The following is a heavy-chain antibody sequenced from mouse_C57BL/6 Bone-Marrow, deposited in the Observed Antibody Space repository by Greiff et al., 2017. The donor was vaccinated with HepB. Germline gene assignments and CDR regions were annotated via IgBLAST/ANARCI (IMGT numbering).Heavy chain of an antibody. CDR1: GFTFSSYA. CDR2: ISDGGSYT. D-gene: IGHD1-1*01. CDR3: ARDLDYYGSSYRLYWYFDV. J-gene: IGHJ1*03. V-gene: IGHV5-4*01. Sequence: DVMLVESGGGLVKPGGSLKLSCAASGFTFSSYAMSWVRQTPEKRLEWVATISDGGSYTYYPDNVKGRFTISRDNAKNNLYLQMSHLKSEDTAMYYCARDLDYYGSSYRLYWYFDVWGTGTTVTVSS.